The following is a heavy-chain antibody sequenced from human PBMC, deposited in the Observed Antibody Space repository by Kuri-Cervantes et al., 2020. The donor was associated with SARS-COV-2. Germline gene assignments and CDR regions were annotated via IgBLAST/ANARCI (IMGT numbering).Heavy chain of an antibody. CDR2: INHSGST. CDR3: ARGPPNCDFWSGYKSAFDY. CDR1: GASFSGYY. J-gene: IGHJ4*02. V-gene: IGHV4-34*01. Sequence: SETLSLTCAVDGASFSGYYLSWIRQPPGKGLEWIGEINHSGSTNYNPSLKSRVTKSVDTSKNQFSLKLSSVTAADTAVYYCARGPPNCDFWSGYKSAFDYWGQGTLVTVSS. D-gene: IGHD3-3*01.